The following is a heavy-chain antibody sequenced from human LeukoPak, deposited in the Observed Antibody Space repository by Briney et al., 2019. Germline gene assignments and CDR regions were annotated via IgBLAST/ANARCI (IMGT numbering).Heavy chain of an antibody. CDR3: ATDIAHPLGYCSSTSCYKNWFDP. V-gene: IGHV1-69-2*01. D-gene: IGHD2-2*02. J-gene: IGHJ5*02. CDR1: GYTFTDYY. CDR2: VDPEDGET. Sequence: VKVSCKASGYTFTDYYMHWVQQAPGKGLEWMGLVDPEDGETIYAEKFQGRVTITADTSTDTAYMELSSLRSEDTAVYYCATDIAHPLGYCSSTSCYKNWFDPWGQGTLVTVSS.